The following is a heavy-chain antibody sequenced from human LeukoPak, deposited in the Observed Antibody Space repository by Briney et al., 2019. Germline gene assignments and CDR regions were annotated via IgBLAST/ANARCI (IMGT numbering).Heavy chain of an antibody. CDR1: GFTFSSYW. CDR3: ASVRRGSYYDFDY. J-gene: IGHJ4*02. V-gene: IGHV3-7*01. D-gene: IGHD1-26*01. CDR2: IKKDGRAK. Sequence: GGSLRLSCAASGFTFSSYWMSWVRQTPGKGLEWVANIKKDGRAKYNIDPVRGRSPFYRTNAKNSPYLQIHRLPAEAPALYTFASVRRGSYYDFDYWGQGTLGTVSS.